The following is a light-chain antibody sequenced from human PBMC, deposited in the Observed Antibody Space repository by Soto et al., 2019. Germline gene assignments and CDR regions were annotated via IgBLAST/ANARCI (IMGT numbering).Light chain of an antibody. J-gene: IGKJ1*01. V-gene: IGKV3-20*01. CDR2: GAS. CDR1: QSISSH. Sequence: EVVLTPSPDTLSLPPGERAILSCRASQSISSHLAWYQQKPGQAPRLLIYGASNRATGIPDRFSGSGSGTDFTLTISRLEPEDFAVYYCQQYGRSGTFGQGTKVDIK. CDR3: QQYGRSGT.